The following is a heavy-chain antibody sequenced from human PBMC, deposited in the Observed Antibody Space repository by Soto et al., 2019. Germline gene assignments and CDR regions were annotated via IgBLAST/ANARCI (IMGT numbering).Heavy chain of an antibody. CDR3: ARDAEVSDFDI. CDR2: IMEDGSEK. V-gene: IGHV3-7*01. CDR1: GFTCSSYW. J-gene: IGHJ3*02. D-gene: IGHD1-26*01. Sequence: EVQLVESGGGLVQPGGSLRLSCAASGFTCSSYWMSWVRQAPGQGLECVANIMEDGSEKSYVDSVEGRFTISRDNAKNSLSLEMNSLRVEDTAVYYCARDAEVSDFDIWGQGTIVTVCS.